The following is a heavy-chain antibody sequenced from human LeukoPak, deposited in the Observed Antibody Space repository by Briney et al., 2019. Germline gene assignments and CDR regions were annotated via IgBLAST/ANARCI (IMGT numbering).Heavy chain of an antibody. Sequence: SVKVSCKASGYTFTSYYMHWVRQAPGQGLEWMGGIIPIFGTANYAQKFQGRVTITTDESTSTAYMELSSLRSEDTAVYYCARSAAYDAFDIWGQGTMVTVSS. V-gene: IGHV1-69*05. CDR1: GYTFTSYY. D-gene: IGHD6-25*01. CDR3: ARSAAYDAFDI. CDR2: IIPIFGTA. J-gene: IGHJ3*02.